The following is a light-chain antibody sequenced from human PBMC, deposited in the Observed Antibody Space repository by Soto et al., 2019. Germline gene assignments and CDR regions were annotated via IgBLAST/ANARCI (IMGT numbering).Light chain of an antibody. Sequence: AIQLTQSPSSLSASLGDRVTITCRASQGIISALAWYQQKPGKAPKLLIYDASSLESGVPSRFSGSGSGTDFTLPISSLQPEDFATYYCHQFNSYPLTFGGGTKVEIK. J-gene: IGKJ4*01. CDR3: HQFNSYPLT. CDR2: DAS. V-gene: IGKV1-13*02. CDR1: QGIISA.